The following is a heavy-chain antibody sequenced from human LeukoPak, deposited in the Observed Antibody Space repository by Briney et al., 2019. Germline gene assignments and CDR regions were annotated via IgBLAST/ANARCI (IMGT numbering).Heavy chain of an antibody. V-gene: IGHV3-13*01. CDR1: GFTFSNYD. J-gene: IGHJ4*02. CDR2: IGTLADT. CDR3: ARAPVAGGFDY. D-gene: IGHD6-19*01. Sequence: GGSLRLSCAASGFTFSNYDMHWVRQTRGGGLEWVSGIGTLADTFYPDSVKGRFTISRDNSKNTLYLQMNSLRAEDTAVYYCARAPVAGGFDYWGQGTLVTVSS.